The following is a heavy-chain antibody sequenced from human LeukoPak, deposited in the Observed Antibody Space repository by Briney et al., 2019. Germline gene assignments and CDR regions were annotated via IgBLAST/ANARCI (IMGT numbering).Heavy chain of an antibody. CDR3: ARGTRDGYNYYFDY. J-gene: IGHJ4*02. CDR2: INHSGST. D-gene: IGHD5-24*01. CDR1: GGSFSGYY. Sequence: ASETLSLTCAVYGGSFSGYYWSWIRQPPGKGLEWTGEINHSGSTNYNPSLKSRVTISVDTSKNQFSLKLSSVTAADTAVYYCARGTRDGYNYYFDYWGQGTLVTVSS. V-gene: IGHV4-34*01.